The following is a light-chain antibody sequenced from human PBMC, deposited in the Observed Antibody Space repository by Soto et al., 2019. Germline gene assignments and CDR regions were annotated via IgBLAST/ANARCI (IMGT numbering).Light chain of an antibody. Sequence: EVVLTQSPATLSLSPGERATLSCRASQSVSSYLAWYQQKPGQPPRLLIYGASTRATGIPARFSGGGSGTDFTLTISSLEPEDFAVYYCQQRSNWPITFGQGTRLEIK. J-gene: IGKJ5*01. V-gene: IGKV3-11*01. CDR2: GAS. CDR1: QSVSSY. CDR3: QQRSNWPIT.